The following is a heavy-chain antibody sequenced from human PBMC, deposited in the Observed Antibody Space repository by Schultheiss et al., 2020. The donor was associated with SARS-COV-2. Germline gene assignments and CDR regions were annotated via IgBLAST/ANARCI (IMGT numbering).Heavy chain of an antibody. Sequence: SQTLSLTCTVSGGSISSYYWSWIRQPPGKGLEWIGYIYYSGSTNYNPSLKSRVTISVDTSKNQFSLKLSSVTAADTAVYYCARDRGEGYYFDYWGQGTLVTVSS. V-gene: IGHV4-59*01. CDR3: ARDRGEGYYFDY. CDR1: GGSISSYY. D-gene: IGHD3-10*01. J-gene: IGHJ4*02. CDR2: IYYSGST.